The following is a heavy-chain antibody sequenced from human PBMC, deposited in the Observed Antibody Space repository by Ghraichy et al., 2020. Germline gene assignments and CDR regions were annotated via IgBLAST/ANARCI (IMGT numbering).Heavy chain of an antibody. J-gene: IGHJ5*02. V-gene: IGHV4-59*13. CDR2: IYYSGIT. CDR1: GGSMSGYY. Sequence: SQTLSLTCTVSGGSMSGYYWNCIRQPPGIGLEWIASIYYSGITNYNPSLKNRVTISVDTSKNQFSLKLTSVTAADTAVYYCARGAREYDFWVTYPRWFDPWGQGTLVTVSS. CDR3: ARGAREYDFWVTYPRWFDP. D-gene: IGHD3-3*01.